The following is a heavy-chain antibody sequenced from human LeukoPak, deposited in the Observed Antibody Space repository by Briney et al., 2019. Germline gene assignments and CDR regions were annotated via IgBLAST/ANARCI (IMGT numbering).Heavy chain of an antibody. J-gene: IGHJ4*02. CDR1: GFTFSNTW. D-gene: IGHD2-2*01. Sequence: GGSLRLSCAASGFTFSNTWMNWVRQAPGKGLEWVGHIKRIIDGGTIDYAAPVKGRFTISRDDSKNTLYLQMNSLRTEDTAVYYCTTDPVVVVAATNYWGQGTLVTVSS. V-gene: IGHV3-15*01. CDR2: IKRIIDGGTI. CDR3: TTDPVVVVAATNY.